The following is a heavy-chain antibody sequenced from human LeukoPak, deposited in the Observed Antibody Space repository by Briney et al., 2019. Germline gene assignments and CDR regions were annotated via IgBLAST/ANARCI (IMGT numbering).Heavy chain of an antibody. CDR2: VYYTGGS. D-gene: IGHD2-2*01. V-gene: IGHV4-59*01. CDR3: AGSSKWYFFEF. Sequence: SETLSLTCAVPLDSIRNYYWNWIRQSPGRGLEWIGYVYYTGGSNYHPSLRGRVTMSVAVSTSQVSLTLRSVRDADTAIYYCAGSSKWYFFEFWGQGTRVTVSS. CDR1: LDSIRNYY. J-gene: IGHJ4*02.